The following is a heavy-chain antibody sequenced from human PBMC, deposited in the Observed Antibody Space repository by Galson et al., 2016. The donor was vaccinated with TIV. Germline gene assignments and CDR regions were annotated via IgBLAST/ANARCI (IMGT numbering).Heavy chain of an antibody. V-gene: IGHV4-38-2*02. D-gene: IGHD2-2*02. Sequence: LSLTCTVSGYSISSGYYWGWIRQPPGKGLEWIGNIYHTGSTYSNPSLRSRLTMSVDTSKNQFSLILSSVTAAGTAVYYCARDCTSTTCHIYYYGMDVWGQGATVTVSS. CDR3: ARDCTSTTCHIYYYGMDV. CDR1: GYSISSGYY. CDR2: IYHTGST. J-gene: IGHJ6*02.